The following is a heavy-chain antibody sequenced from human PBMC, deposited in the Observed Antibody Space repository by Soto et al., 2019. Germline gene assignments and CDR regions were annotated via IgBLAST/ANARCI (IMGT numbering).Heavy chain of an antibody. Sequence: ASVKVSCKASGGTFSRDAISWVRQAPGQGLEWMGGIIPIFGTVNYAQKFQGRVTISADESTSTAYMELSSLRSEDTAVYYCATIYYYGSGSLFDYWGQGTLVTVSS. CDR1: GGTFSRDA. J-gene: IGHJ4*02. CDR2: IIPIFGTV. CDR3: ATIYYYGSGSLFDY. D-gene: IGHD3-10*01. V-gene: IGHV1-69*13.